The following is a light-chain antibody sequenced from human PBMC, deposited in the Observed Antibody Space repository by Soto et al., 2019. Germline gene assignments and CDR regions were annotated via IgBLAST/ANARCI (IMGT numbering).Light chain of an antibody. CDR2: WAS. J-gene: IGKJ1*01. CDR3: HQYNSAPPT. CDR1: QSVLYSPNNKNY. Sequence: DIVMTQSPDSLAVSLGERATINCKSSQSVLYSPNNKNYLAWYQQKPGQPPKLLVYWASTRESGVPDRFSGSGSGTDFTLTISSLQAEDAAVYYCHQYNSAPPTFGQGTKVEIK. V-gene: IGKV4-1*01.